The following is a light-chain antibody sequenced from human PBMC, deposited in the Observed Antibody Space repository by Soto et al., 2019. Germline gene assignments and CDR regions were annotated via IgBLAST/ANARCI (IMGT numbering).Light chain of an antibody. V-gene: IGLV1-44*01. CDR1: TSNIGTTA. J-gene: IGLJ3*02. CDR2: SND. Sequence: QSVLTQPPSASGTPGQRVTISCSGTTSNIGTTAVNWYQHLPGTAPKGLIYSNDLRRSGVPDRFSASKAGTSASLAISGLQSEDEADYYCAAWDASLNSWVFGGGTKLTVL. CDR3: AAWDASLNSWV.